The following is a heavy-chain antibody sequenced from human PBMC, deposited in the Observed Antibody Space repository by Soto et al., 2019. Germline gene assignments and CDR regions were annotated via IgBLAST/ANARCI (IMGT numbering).Heavy chain of an antibody. CDR2: IIPIFGTA. J-gene: IGHJ5*02. CDR3: ARAPLETNWFDP. D-gene: IGHD3-3*01. Sequence: SVKVSCKASGGTFSSYASSWVRQAPGQGLEWMGGIIPIFGTANYAQKFQGRVTITADESTSTAYMELSSLRSEDTAVYYCARAPLETNWFDPWGQGTLVTVSS. V-gene: IGHV1-69*13. CDR1: GGTFSSYA.